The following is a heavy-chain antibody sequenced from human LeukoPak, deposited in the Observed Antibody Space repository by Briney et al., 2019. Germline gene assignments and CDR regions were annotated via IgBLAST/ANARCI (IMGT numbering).Heavy chain of an antibody. V-gene: IGHV4-30-2*01. D-gene: IGHD3-10*01. CDR1: EFTFSSYA. CDR2: IYHSGST. Sequence: LRLSCAASEFTFSSYAMSWIRQPPGKGLEWIGYIYHSGSTYYNPSLKSRVTISVDRSKNQFSLKLSSVTAADTAVYYCARFDSYYYGSGSYRYWGQGTLVTVSS. J-gene: IGHJ4*02. CDR3: ARFDSYYYGSGSYRY.